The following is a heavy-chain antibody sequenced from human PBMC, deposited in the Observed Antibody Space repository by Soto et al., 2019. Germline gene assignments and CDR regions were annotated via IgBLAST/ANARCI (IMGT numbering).Heavy chain of an antibody. Sequence: QVQLVESGGGVVQPGRSLRLSCAASGFTFSSYGMHWVRQAPGKGLEWVAVISYDGSNKYYADSVKGRFTISRDNSKNTLYLQMNSLREEDTAVYYCAKELSGRYYYDYCMDVWGQGTTVTVSS. CDR2: ISYDGSNK. CDR3: AKELSGRYYYDYCMDV. J-gene: IGHJ6*01. D-gene: IGHD3-3*01. CDR1: GFTFSSYG. V-gene: IGHV3-30*18.